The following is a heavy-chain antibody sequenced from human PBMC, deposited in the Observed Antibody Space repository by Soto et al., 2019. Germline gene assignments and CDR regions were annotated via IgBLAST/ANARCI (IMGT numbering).Heavy chain of an antibody. V-gene: IGHV1-69*12. D-gene: IGHD1-26*01. CDR2: IIPIFGTA. J-gene: IGHJ5*02. CDR3: ARDRQSIVGATTPHWFDP. CDR1: GGTFSSYA. Sequence: QVQLVQSGAEVKKPGPSVKVSCKASGGTFSSYAISWVRQAPGQGLEWMGGIIPIFGTANYAQKFQGRVTITADESTSTAYMELSSLRSEDTAVYYCARDRQSIVGATTPHWFDPWGQGTLVTVSS.